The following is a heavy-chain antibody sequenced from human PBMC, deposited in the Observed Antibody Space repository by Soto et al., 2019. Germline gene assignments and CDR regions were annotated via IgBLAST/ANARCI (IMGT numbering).Heavy chain of an antibody. V-gene: IGHV3-33*01. D-gene: IGHD2-2*01. J-gene: IGHJ6*02. CDR3: ARPSGVVVVPPQGGGMDV. CDR2: IWYDGSNK. CDR1: GFTFSSYG. Sequence: GGSLRLSCAASGFTFSSYGMHWVRQAPGKGLEWVAVIWYDGSNKYYADSVKGRFTISRDNSKNTLYLQMNSLRAEDTAVYYCARPSGVVVVPPQGGGMDVWGQGTTVTVSS.